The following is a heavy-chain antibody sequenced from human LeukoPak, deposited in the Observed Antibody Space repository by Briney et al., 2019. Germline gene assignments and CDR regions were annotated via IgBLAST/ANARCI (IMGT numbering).Heavy chain of an antibody. CDR1: GGSISSYY. V-gene: IGHV4-59*01. D-gene: IGHD4-17*01. CDR3: ARDRYGDSAFDY. J-gene: IGHJ4*02. CDR2: IYYRGST. Sequence: SETLSRTCTVSGGSISSYYWSWIRQPPGKGLEWMGYIYYRGSTNYNPSLKSRVTISVDTSKNQFSLKLSSVTAADTAVYYCARDRYGDSAFDYWGQGTLVTVSS.